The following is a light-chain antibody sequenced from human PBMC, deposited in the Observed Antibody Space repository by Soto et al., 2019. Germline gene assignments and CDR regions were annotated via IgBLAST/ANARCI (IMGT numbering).Light chain of an antibody. J-gene: IGKJ4*01. V-gene: IGKV1-39*01. Sequence: DIQMTQSPSSLSASVGDRVTITCRASQSISSYLNWYQQKPGKAPKLLIYAASSLQSGVPSRFSGSGSGTDFTLTISSLQPEYSATYYCQQSNSTLTFGGGTKVDIK. CDR1: QSISSY. CDR3: QQSNSTLT. CDR2: AAS.